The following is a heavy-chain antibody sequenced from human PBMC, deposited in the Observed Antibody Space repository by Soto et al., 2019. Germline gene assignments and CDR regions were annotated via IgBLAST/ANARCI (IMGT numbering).Heavy chain of an antibody. CDR1: GGSISSYY. CDR3: ARGNVVAIDY. Sequence: SETLSLTCTVSGGSISSYYWSWIRQPPGKGLEWIGYIYHSGSTTYNPSLKSRVTISVDRSKNQFSLKLSSVTAADTAVYYCARGNVVAIDYWGQGTLVTVSS. D-gene: IGHD2-21*01. CDR2: IYHSGST. V-gene: IGHV4-59*12. J-gene: IGHJ4*02.